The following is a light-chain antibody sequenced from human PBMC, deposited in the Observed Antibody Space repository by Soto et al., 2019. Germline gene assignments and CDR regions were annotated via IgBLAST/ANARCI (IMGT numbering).Light chain of an antibody. V-gene: IGLV2-11*01. CDR3: FSYAGGYSWV. CDR2: DVN. Sequence: QSALTQPHSVSGSPGQSVTISCIGTTSDVGGYNYVSWYQQHPGKAPKRIIYDVNKRPSGVPDRFSGSKSGNTASLTISGLQAEDEAGYYCFSYAGGYSWVFGGGTKVTVL. J-gene: IGLJ3*02. CDR1: TSDVGGYNY.